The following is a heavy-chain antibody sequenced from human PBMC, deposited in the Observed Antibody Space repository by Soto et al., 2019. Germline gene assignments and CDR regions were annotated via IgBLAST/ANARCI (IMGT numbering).Heavy chain of an antibody. CDR2: IYISGST. CDR3: ASRDPGTSVDY. D-gene: IGHD1-7*01. CDR1: GDSVSSYY. Sequence: QVQLQESGPGLVKPSETLSLTCTVSGDSVSSYYWSWIRQPAGRGLEWIGRIYISGSTDYNPSLKGRVSMSVDRSKNQFSLKLTSVTAADTAVYYCASRDPGTSVDYWGQGTLVTVSS. J-gene: IGHJ4*02. V-gene: IGHV4-4*07.